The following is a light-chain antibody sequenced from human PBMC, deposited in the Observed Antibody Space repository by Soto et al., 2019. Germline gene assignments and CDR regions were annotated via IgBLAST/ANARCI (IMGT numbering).Light chain of an antibody. CDR1: SSNIGAGHD. CDR3: QSYDSSLSGVI. J-gene: IGLJ2*01. CDR2: GTS. Sequence: QPVLTQPPSVSGAPGQRVTISCTGSSSNIGAGHDVHWYQQLPGTAPKLLIYGTSNRPSGVPDRFSGSKSGTSASLAITGLQAEDEADYYCQSYDSSLSGVIFGGGTKLTVL. V-gene: IGLV1-40*01.